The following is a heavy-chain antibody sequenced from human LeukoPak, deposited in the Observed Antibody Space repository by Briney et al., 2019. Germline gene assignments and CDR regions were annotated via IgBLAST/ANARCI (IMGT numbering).Heavy chain of an antibody. V-gene: IGHV3-48*01. Sequence: GGSLRLSCAASGFTFSSYSMNWVRQAPGKGLEWVSYISSSSSTIYYADSVKGRFTIPRDNAKNSLYLQMNSLRAEDTAVYYCARDLYYDSSGYYSFGYWGQGTLVTVSS. D-gene: IGHD3-22*01. CDR3: ARDLYYDSSGYYSFGY. CDR1: GFTFSSYS. CDR2: ISSSSSTI. J-gene: IGHJ4*02.